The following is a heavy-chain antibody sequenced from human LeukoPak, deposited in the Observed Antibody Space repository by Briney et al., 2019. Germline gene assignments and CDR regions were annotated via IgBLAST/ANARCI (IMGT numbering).Heavy chain of an antibody. CDR1: GFTFSSYS. Sequence: GGSLRLSCAAPGFTFSSYSMNWVRQAPGKGLECVAKIKPDGSEKYYMDSVEGRFTISRDNSKDALYLQLNSLRAEDTAVYYCARETWWRFDYWGQGSPVTVSS. V-gene: IGHV3-7*01. CDR3: ARETWWRFDY. D-gene: IGHD2-15*01. CDR2: IKPDGSEK. J-gene: IGHJ4*02.